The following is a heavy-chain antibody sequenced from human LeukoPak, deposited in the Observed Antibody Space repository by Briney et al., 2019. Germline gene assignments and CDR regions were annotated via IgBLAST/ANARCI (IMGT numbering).Heavy chain of an antibody. V-gene: IGHV3-23*01. Sequence: GGSLRLSCAASGFTFSTYAMGWVRQAPGTGLEWVSAISGSGTTTYYAGSVKGRFTISRDNSKNTLYLQMNSLRAEDTAVYYCAKAKGVVPAADFDYWGQGTLVTVSS. J-gene: IGHJ4*02. CDR3: AKAKGVVPAADFDY. CDR1: GFTFSTYA. CDR2: ISGSGTTT. D-gene: IGHD2-2*01.